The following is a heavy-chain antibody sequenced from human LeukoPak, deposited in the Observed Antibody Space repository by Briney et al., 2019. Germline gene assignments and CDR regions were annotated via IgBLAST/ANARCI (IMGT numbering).Heavy chain of an antibody. D-gene: IGHD3-10*01. Sequence: PSETLSLTCTVSGGSISRYYWSWILQPPGKGLEWIGYIYYSGSTNYNPSLKSRVTISVDTSKNQFSLKLSSVTAADTAVYYCARERVTYYYGAGSRPYYYYYMDVWGKGTTVTVSS. J-gene: IGHJ6*03. CDR1: GGSISRYY. CDR3: ARERVTYYYGAGSRPYYYYYMDV. V-gene: IGHV4-59*01. CDR2: IYYSGST.